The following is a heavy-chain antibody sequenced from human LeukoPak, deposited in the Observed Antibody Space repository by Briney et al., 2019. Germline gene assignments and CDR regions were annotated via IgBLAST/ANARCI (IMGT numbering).Heavy chain of an antibody. CDR2: ISYDGSNK. J-gene: IGHJ3*02. V-gene: IGHV3-30*04. D-gene: IGHD1-1*01. CDR3: AKDNWNDAAEDAFDI. Sequence: GRSLRLSCAASGFTFSSYAMHRVRQAPGKGLEWVAVISYDGSNKYYADSVKGRFTISRDNSKNTLYLQMNSLRAEDTAVYYCAKDNWNDAAEDAFDIWGQGTMVTVSS. CDR1: GFTFSSYA.